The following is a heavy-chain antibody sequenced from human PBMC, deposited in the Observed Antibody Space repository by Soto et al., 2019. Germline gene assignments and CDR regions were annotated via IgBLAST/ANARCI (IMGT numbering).Heavy chain of an antibody. Sequence: GGSLRLSCAASRFTFSYYAMHWVRQAPGKGLEWVAIMSYDGSKIHYADSVKGRFTISRDNAKNSLYLQMNSLRAEDTAVYYCARHKWWPCYFFDYWGQGALVTVSS. J-gene: IGHJ4*02. V-gene: IGHV3-30*04. CDR1: RFTFSYYA. CDR2: MSYDGSKI. CDR3: ARHKWWPCYFFDY. D-gene: IGHD2-8*01.